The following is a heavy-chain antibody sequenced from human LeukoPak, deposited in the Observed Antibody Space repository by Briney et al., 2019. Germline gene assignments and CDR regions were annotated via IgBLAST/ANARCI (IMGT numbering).Heavy chain of an antibody. Sequence: SETLSLTCTVSGGSISSFHWSWIRQPPGKGLEWIGYIYHSGSTYYNPSLKSRVTISVDTSKNQFSLKLSSLTAADTAFYYCARATAGTGYYFDYWGQGTLVTVSS. CDR1: GGSISSFH. D-gene: IGHD6-13*01. CDR3: ARATAGTGYYFDY. V-gene: IGHV4-59*01. CDR2: IYHSGST. J-gene: IGHJ4*02.